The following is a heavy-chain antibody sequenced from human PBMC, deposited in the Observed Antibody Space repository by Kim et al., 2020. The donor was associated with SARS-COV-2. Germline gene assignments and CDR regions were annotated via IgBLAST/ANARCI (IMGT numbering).Heavy chain of an antibody. CDR3: AKDASRGSGGSCYSC. V-gene: IGHV3-30*18. CDR2: ISYDGSNK. CDR1: GFTFSSYG. Sequence: GGSLRLSCAASGFTFSSYGMHWVRQAPGKGLEWVAVISYDGSNKYYADSVKGRFTISRDNSKNTLYLQMNSLRAEDTAVYYCAKDASRGSGGSCYSCWGQGTLVTVSS. J-gene: IGHJ4*02. D-gene: IGHD2-15*01.